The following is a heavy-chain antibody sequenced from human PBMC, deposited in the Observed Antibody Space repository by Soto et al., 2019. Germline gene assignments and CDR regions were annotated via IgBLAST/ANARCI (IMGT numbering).Heavy chain of an antibody. D-gene: IGHD3-22*01. CDR2: ISDDGNTK. CDR1: GFTFSTYA. V-gene: IGHV3-30-3*01. J-gene: IGHJ4*02. CDR3: ASSYFYDSGGYYPFDY. Sequence: QVQLVESGGGVVQPGTSLRLSCAASGFTFSTYAMYGVRQAPGRGLEWVAVISDDGNTKYYADSVKGRFTISRDNSRNTLYLQIYSLRAEDAAVYYCASSYFYDSGGYYPFDYWGQGTRVTVSS.